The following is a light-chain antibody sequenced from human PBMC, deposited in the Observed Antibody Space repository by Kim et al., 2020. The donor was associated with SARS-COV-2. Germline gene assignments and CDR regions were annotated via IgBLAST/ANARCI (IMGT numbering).Light chain of an antibody. CDR2: DAS. J-gene: IGKJ4*01. V-gene: IGKV3-11*01. CDR3: QQRRNWPLT. Sequence: EIVLTQSPATLSLSPGERATLSCRASQSVSSYLAWYQQKPGQAPRLPIYDASNRATGIPARFSGSGSGTDFTLTISSLEPEDFAVYYCQQRRNWPLTFGGGTKVDIK. CDR1: QSVSSY.